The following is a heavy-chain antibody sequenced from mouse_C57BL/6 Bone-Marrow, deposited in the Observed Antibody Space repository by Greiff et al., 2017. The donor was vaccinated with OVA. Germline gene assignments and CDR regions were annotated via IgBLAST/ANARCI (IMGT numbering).Heavy chain of an antibody. D-gene: IGHD2-4*01. J-gene: IGHJ3*01. CDR2: IYPSDSET. CDR3: APYYNDYPFAY. V-gene: IGHV1-61*01. CDR1: GYTFTSYW. Sequence: QVQLQQPGAELVRPGSSVKLSCKASGYTFTSYWMDWVKQRPGQGLEWIGNIYPSDSETHYNQKFKDKATLTVDKSSSTAYMQLSSLTSEDSAVYYCAPYYNDYPFAYWGQGTLVTVSA.